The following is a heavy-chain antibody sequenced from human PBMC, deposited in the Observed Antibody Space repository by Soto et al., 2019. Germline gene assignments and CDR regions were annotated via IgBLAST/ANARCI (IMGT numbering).Heavy chain of an antibody. J-gene: IGHJ4*02. CDR3: ARTGDYESHYFDY. V-gene: IGHV3-7*01. Sequence: PGGSLRLSCAASGFTFSSYWMSWVRQAPGKGLEWVANIKQDGSEKYYVDSVKGRFTISRDNAKNSLYLQMNSLRAEDTAVYYCARTGDYESHYFDYWGQGTLVTVSS. CDR2: IKQDGSEK. D-gene: IGHD4-17*01. CDR1: GFTFSSYW.